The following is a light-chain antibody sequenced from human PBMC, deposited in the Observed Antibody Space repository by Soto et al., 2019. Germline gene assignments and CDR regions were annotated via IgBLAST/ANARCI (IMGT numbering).Light chain of an antibody. CDR2: DAS. CDR1: QSISSW. J-gene: IGKJ1*01. CDR3: QQYNSYSRT. Sequence: GDRVTITCRASQSISSWLAWYQQKPGKAPKLLIYDASSLESGVPSRFSGSGSVTEFTLTISSLQPDDFATYYCQQYNSYSRTSGQGTKVEIK. V-gene: IGKV1-5*01.